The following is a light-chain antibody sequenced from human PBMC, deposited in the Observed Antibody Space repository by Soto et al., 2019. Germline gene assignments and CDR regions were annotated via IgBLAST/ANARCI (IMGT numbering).Light chain of an antibody. J-gene: IGLJ1*01. Sequence: QSALTQPASVSGSPGQSITISCTGTSSDVGGYNYVSWYHQHPGKAPKLMIYDVSNRPSGVSNRFSGSKSGNTASLTISGLQAEDEADYYCSSYTSSSFYVFGTGTKLTVL. CDR1: SSDVGGYNY. CDR2: DVS. V-gene: IGLV2-14*01. CDR3: SSYTSSSFYV.